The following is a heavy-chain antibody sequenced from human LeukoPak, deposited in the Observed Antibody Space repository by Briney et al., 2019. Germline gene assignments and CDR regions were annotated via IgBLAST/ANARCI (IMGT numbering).Heavy chain of an antibody. CDR2: IYYSGST. CDR1: GGSISSSSYY. D-gene: IGHD6-13*01. J-gene: IGHJ6*02. CDR3: ARIAAETYYYYYGMDV. V-gene: IGHV4-39*01. Sequence: SETLSLTCTVSGGSISSSSYYWGWIRQPPGKGLEWIGSIYYSGSTYYNPSLKSQVTISVDTSKNQFSLKLSSVTAADTAVYYCARIAAETYYYYYGMDVWGQGTTVTVSS.